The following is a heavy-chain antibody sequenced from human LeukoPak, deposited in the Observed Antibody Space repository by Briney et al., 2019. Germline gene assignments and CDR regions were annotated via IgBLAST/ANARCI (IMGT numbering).Heavy chain of an antibody. CDR2: IHYTGRA. J-gene: IGHJ3*02. CDR1: GGSISGYY. D-gene: IGHD4-11*01. V-gene: IGHV4-59*08. CDR3: ARHKALHKGDAFDI. Sequence: SETLSLTCTVSGGSISGYYWIWIRQPPGKGLEWIAYIHYTGRANYSPSLKSRATISVDTSKHQFSLRLSSVTTADTGVYYCARHKALHKGDAFDIWGQGTMVTVSS.